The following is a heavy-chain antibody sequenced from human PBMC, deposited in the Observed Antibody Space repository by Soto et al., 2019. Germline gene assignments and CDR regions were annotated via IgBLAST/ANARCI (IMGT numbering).Heavy chain of an antibody. Sequence: ASVKVSCKASGYTFTSYDINWVRQATGQGRGWMGWMNPNSGNTGYAQKFQGRVTMTRNTSISTAYMELSSLRSEDTAVYYCERGGRLDSGYDHYPGAFDIWGQGTMVTVSS. J-gene: IGHJ3*02. D-gene: IGHD5-12*01. V-gene: IGHV1-8*01. CDR2: MNPNSGNT. CDR1: GYTFTSYD. CDR3: ERGGRLDSGYDHYPGAFDI.